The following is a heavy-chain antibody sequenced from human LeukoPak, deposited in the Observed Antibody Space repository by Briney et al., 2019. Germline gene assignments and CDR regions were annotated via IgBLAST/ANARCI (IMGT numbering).Heavy chain of an antibody. J-gene: IGHJ5*02. Sequence: PSETLSLTCTVSGGSISSYYWSWIRQPPGKGLEWNGYIYYSGSTNYNPSLKSRVTISVDTSKNQFSLKLSSVTAADTAVYYCARAPGIAVFGRQRWFDPWGQGTLVTVSS. CDR1: GGSISSYY. CDR2: IYYSGST. D-gene: IGHD6-19*01. CDR3: ARAPGIAVFGRQRWFDP. V-gene: IGHV4-59*01.